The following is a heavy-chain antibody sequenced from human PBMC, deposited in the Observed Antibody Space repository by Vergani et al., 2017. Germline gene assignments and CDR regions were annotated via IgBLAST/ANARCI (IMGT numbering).Heavy chain of an antibody. V-gene: IGHV4-4*09. D-gene: IGHD3-10*01. J-gene: IGHJ6*02. CDR3: ARLGITMVRGLYYYYGMDV. CDR1: GGSISSYY. CDR2: IYTSGST. Sequence: QVQLQESGPGLVKPSETLSLTCTVSGGSISSYYWSWIRQPPGKGLEWIGYIYTSGSTNYNPSLKSRVTISVDTSKNQFPLKLSSVTAADTAVYYCARLGITMVRGLYYYYGMDVWGQGTTVTVSS.